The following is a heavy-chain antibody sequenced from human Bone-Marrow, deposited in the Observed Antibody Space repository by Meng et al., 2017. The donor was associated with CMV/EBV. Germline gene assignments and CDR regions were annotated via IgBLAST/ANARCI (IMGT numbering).Heavy chain of an antibody. CDR3: ARAVGSGSYGWFDP. J-gene: IGHJ5*02. V-gene: IGHV1-18*01. CDR2: ISAYNGNT. CDR1: GYTFTSYG. Sequence: VLLGQSGAEVKKPGASWKVSCQASGYTFTSYGISWVRQAPGQGLEWMGWISAYNGNTNYAQKLQGRVTMTTDTSTSTAYMELRSLRSDDTAVYYCARAVGSGSYGWFDPWGQGTLVTVSS. D-gene: IGHD3-10*01.